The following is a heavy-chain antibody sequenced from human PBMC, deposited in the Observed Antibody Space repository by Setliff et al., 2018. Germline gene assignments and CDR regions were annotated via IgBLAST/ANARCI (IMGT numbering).Heavy chain of an antibody. J-gene: IGHJ4*02. CDR3: ARTLLLSPYYFDY. D-gene: IGHD2-21*01. CDR1: GYTFTGYY. CDR2: ISAYNGNT. Sequence: ASVKVSCKASGYTFTGYYMHWVRQAPGQGLEWMGWISAYNGNTNYAQKLQGRVTMTEDTSTDTAYMELSSLRSEDTAVYYCARTLLLSPYYFDYWGQGTLVTVSS. V-gene: IGHV1-18*04.